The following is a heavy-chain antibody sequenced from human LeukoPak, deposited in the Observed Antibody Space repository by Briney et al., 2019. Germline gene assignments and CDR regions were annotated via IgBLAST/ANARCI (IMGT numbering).Heavy chain of an antibody. J-gene: IGHJ5*02. Sequence: ASVKVSCKASGYTFTSYGISWVRQAPGQGLEWMGWIGAYNGNTNYAQKLQGRVTMTTDTSTSTAYMELRSLRSDDTAVYYCARVRLLYYYGSGSGGDWFDPWGQGTLVTVSS. D-gene: IGHD3-10*01. CDR1: GYTFTSYG. V-gene: IGHV1-18*01. CDR2: IGAYNGNT. CDR3: ARVRLLYYYGSGSGGDWFDP.